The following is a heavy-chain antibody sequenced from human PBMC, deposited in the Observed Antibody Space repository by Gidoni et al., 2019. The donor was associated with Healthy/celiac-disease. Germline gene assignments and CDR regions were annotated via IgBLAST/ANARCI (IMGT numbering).Heavy chain of an antibody. V-gene: IGHV3-48*01. J-gene: IGHJ4*02. CDR2: ISSSSSTI. Sequence: EVQLVESGRGLVQPGGSLSLSCSASGFTFSSYSMNWVRQAPGKGLEWVSYISSSSSTIYYADSVKGRFTISRDNAKNSLYLQMNSLRAEDTAVYYCASTFWGQGTLVTVSS. CDR1: GFTFSSYS. CDR3: ASTF.